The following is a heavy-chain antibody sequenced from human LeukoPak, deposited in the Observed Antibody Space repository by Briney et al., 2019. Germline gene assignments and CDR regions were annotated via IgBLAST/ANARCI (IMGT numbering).Heavy chain of an antibody. CDR1: GLTFSSYA. CDR3: ARGEGIAAAGDY. D-gene: IGHD6-13*01. CDR2: ISYDGSNK. J-gene: IGHJ4*02. V-gene: IGHV3-30-3*01. Sequence: GGSLRLSCAASGLTFSSYAMHWVRQAPGKGLEWVAVISYDGSNKYYADCVKGRFTISRDNSKNTLYLQMNSLRAEDTAVYYCARGEGIAAAGDYWGQGTLVTVSP.